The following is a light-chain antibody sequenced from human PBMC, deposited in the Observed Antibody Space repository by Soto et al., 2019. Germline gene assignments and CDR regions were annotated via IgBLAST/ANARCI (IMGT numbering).Light chain of an antibody. J-gene: IGLJ3*02. CDR3: AAWDDSLNGPV. V-gene: IGLV1-44*01. CDR1: SSNIGSNT. Sequence: QSALTQPPSASGTPGQRVTISCSGSSSNIGSNTVNWYQQLPGTAPKPLIYSNNHRPSGVPDRFSGSNSGTSASLAISGLQSEDEADYYCAAWDDSLNGPVFGGGTKVTVL. CDR2: SNN.